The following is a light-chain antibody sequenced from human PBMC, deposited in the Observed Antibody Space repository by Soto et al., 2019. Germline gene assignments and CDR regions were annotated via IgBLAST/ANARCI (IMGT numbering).Light chain of an antibody. CDR1: QSVSSY. J-gene: IGKJ1*01. Sequence: EIVFTQSPATLSFSPGERATLSCRASQSVSSYLAWYQQKSGQAPRLLIYDASNRATGIPARFSGSGSGTDFTLTISSLEPEDFAVYYCQQRSNWPRTFGQGTKVDIK. V-gene: IGKV3-11*01. CDR3: QQRSNWPRT. CDR2: DAS.